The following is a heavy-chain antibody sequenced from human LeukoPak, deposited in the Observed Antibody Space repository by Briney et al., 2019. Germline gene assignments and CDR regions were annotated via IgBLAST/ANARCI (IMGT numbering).Heavy chain of an antibody. J-gene: IGHJ4*02. CDR3: AREGGYYDSRGFYYDY. CDR1: GGSITSDSYY. D-gene: IGHD3-22*01. CDR2: IYYSGST. Sequence: SETLSLTCTVSGGSITSDSYYWGWIRQPPGKGLEWIGSIYYSGSTYYNPSLKSRVTMSVDTSKNQFSLKLTSMTAADTAVYYCAREGGYYDSRGFYYDYWGQGTLVTVSS. V-gene: IGHV4-39*07.